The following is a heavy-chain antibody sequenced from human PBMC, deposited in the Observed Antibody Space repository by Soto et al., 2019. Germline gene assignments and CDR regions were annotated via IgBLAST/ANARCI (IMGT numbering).Heavy chain of an antibody. CDR2: IYYSGST. CDR3: ARHLYYDILTGYRYYYYYGMDV. J-gene: IGHJ6*02. CDR1: GGYSSSYY. Sequence: SETLSLTCTFSGGYSSSYYWSLIRQPPGKGLGWMGFIYYSGSTNYNPSLKSRVTISVDTSKNQFSLKLSSVTAADTAVYYCARHLYYDILTGYRYYYYYGMDVWGQGTTVTVSS. V-gene: IGHV4-59*08. D-gene: IGHD3-9*01.